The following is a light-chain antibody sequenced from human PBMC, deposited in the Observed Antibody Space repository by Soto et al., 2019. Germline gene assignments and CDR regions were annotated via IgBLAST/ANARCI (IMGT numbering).Light chain of an antibody. Sequence: EIVLTQSPGTLSLSPGERTTLACRASQSISSSYLAGYQQKPGQAPRLLVYGASSRATGIQDRFSGSGSGTHLTPTIRRLEPEDFTLYYCKPYSSTYCTLGQGTKV. V-gene: IGKV3-20*01. CDR3: KPYSSTYCT. J-gene: IGKJ1*01. CDR1: QSISSSY. CDR2: GAS.